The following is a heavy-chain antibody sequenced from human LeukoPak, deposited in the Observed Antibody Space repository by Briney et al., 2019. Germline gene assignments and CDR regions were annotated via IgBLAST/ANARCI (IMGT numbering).Heavy chain of an antibody. J-gene: IGHJ4*02. V-gene: IGHV5-51*01. Sequence: GESLKSSCKGFGYSFTSYWIGWVRQMPGKELEWMVIIYPRDSHTRYSPSFQGEVTMSVDKSISTAYQQWSSLKASDTAMYYCAIPLYGASTSCYDCWGQGTLVTVSS. CDR3: AIPLYGASTSCYDC. CDR1: GYSFTSYW. CDR2: IYPRDSHT. D-gene: IGHD4/OR15-4a*01.